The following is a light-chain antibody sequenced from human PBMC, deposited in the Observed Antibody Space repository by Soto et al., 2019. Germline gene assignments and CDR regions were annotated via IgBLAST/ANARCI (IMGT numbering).Light chain of an antibody. CDR2: GAS. CDR1: QSVSSN. J-gene: IGKJ1*01. V-gene: IGKV3-15*01. CDR3: QQYNNWPRT. Sequence: EIVMTQSPATQSVSPGERATLSCRVSQSVSSNLAWYQQKPGQAPRLLIYGASTRATGIPARFSGSGSGAEFTLTISSLQSEDFAVYYCQQYNNWPRTFGQGTKVEIK.